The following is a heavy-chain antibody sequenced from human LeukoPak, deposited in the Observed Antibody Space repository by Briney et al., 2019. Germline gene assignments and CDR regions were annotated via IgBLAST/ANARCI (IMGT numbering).Heavy chain of an antibody. D-gene: IGHD3-10*01. Sequence: GGSLRLSCGASGFTFSSYVMSWVRQAPGKGLEWVSGISGSGGRIYYADSGKGRFTISRDNSKNTLYLQMNSLRAEDTAIYYCAKGSKGGMIVPGERPKYFQHWGQGTLVIVSS. J-gene: IGHJ1*01. CDR2: ISGSGGRI. CDR1: GFTFSSYV. CDR3: AKGSKGGMIVPGERPKYFQH. V-gene: IGHV3-23*01.